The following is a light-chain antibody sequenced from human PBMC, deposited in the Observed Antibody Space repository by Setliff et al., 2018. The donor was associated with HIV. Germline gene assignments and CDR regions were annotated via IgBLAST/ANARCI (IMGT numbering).Light chain of an antibody. CDR2: STN. CDR3: AAWDDSLNGHGV. J-gene: IGLJ2*01. Sequence: QSVLTQPPSASGTPGQRVTISCSGSSSNIGRNAVTWYQQLPGAAPRLLIYSTNQRPAGVPARFSGSKSGTSASLAISGLQSEDEADYYCAAWDDSLNGHGVFGGGTQLTVL. CDR1: SSNIGRNA. V-gene: IGLV1-44*01.